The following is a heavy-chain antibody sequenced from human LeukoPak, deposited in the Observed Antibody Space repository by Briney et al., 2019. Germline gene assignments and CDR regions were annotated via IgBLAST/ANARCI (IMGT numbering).Heavy chain of an antibody. CDR2: ISYSGIT. Sequence: SETLSLTCTVSGGSISSYYWSWIRQPPGKGLEWIGYISYSGITDYNPSLKSRVTISVDTSKNQFSLNLSSVTAADAAVYYCARDRVGAIPNYYYGMDVWGRGTTVTVSS. J-gene: IGHJ6*02. CDR1: GGSISSYY. V-gene: IGHV4-59*01. CDR3: ARDRVGAIPNYYYGMDV. D-gene: IGHD1-26*01.